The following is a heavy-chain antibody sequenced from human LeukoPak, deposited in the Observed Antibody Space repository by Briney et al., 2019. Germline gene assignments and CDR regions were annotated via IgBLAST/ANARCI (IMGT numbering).Heavy chain of an antibody. D-gene: IGHD1-26*01. Sequence: PGRSLRLSCAASGFSFNTHGMHWVRQAPGKGLEWLAGISYDGINKYYVDSMKGQFTISRDNSKNTVFLQMNSLRVEDTAIYFCAKGNAVAWELLDHWGQGALVTVSS. CDR1: GFSFNTHG. CDR3: AKGNAVAWELLDH. J-gene: IGHJ4*02. V-gene: IGHV3-30*18. CDR2: ISYDGINK.